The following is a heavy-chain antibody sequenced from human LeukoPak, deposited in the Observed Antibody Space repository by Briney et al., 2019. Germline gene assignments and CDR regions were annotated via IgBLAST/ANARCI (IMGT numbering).Heavy chain of an antibody. CDR2: IYYSGST. V-gene: IGHV4-39*02. D-gene: IGHD5-18*01. CDR3: ARDYRAMVTDYYYGMDV. J-gene: IGHJ6*02. Sequence: SSETLSLTCTVSGGSISSSSYYWGWIRQPPGKGLEWIGSIYYSGSTYYNPSLKSRVTISVDTSKNQFSLKLSSVTAADTAVYYCARDYRAMVTDYYYGMDVWGQGTTVTVSS. CDR1: GGSISSSSYY.